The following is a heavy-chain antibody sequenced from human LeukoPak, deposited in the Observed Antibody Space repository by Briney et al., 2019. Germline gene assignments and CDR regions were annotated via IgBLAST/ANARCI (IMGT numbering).Heavy chain of an antibody. Sequence: GGSLRLSCVASEFTFSRYSMNWVRQAPGKGLEWVSAISGSGGSTYYADSVKGRFTISRDNSKNTLYLQMNSLRAEDTAVYYCAKDGYYDSSGYSDYWGQGTLVTVSS. D-gene: IGHD3-22*01. CDR1: EFTFSRYS. J-gene: IGHJ4*02. V-gene: IGHV3-23*01. CDR3: AKDGYYDSSGYSDY. CDR2: ISGSGGST.